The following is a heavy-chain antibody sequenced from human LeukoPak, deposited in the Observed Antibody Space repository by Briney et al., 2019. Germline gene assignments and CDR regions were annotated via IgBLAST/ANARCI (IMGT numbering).Heavy chain of an antibody. CDR1: GFTFSSYG. D-gene: IGHD3-22*01. J-gene: IGHJ4*02. CDR2: ISSSSSYI. V-gene: IGHV3-21*01. CDR3: ARDNQFSYYYDSGNFDY. Sequence: GGSLRLSCAASGFTFSSYGMNWVRQAPGKGLEWVSSISSSSSYIYYADSVKGRFTISRDNAKNSLYLQMNSLRAEDTAVYYCARDNQFSYYYDSGNFDYWGQGTLVTVSS.